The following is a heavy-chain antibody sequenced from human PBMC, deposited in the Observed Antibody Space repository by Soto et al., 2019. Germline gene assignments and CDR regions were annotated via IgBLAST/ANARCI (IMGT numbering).Heavy chain of an antibody. CDR2: SSGSGGST. D-gene: IGHD3-10*01. V-gene: IGHV3-23*01. CDR3: AKDPDHGSGSYYDYFDY. Sequence: GGSLRLSCAASGFTFSSYAMSWVRQAPGKGLEWVSASSGSGGSTYYADSVKGRFTISRDNSKNTMYLQMNSLRAEDTAVSSCAKDPDHGSGSYYDYFDYWGQGTLVTVSS. CDR1: GFTFSSYA. J-gene: IGHJ4*02.